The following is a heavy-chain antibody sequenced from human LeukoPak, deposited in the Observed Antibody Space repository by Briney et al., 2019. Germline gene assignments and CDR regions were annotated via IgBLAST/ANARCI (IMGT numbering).Heavy chain of an antibody. CDR3: ASPGSTVTPDAFDI. CDR1: GFTFSSYE. D-gene: IGHD4-17*01. CDR2: ISSSGSTI. J-gene: IGHJ3*02. V-gene: IGHV3-48*03. Sequence: PGGSLRLSCAASGFTFSSYEMNWVRQAPGKGLEWVSYISSSGSTIYYADSVKGRFTISRDNAKNSLYLQMNSLRAEDTAVYYCASPGSTVTPDAFDIWGQGTMVTVSS.